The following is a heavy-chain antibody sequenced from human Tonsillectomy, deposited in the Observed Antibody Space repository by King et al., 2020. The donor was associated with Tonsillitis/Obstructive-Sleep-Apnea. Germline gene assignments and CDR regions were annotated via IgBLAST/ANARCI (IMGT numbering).Heavy chain of an antibody. CDR3: AKAXXXLPXXNWXDX. CDR1: GFTFSSXG. CDR2: ISYDGSNK. Sequence: VQLVESGGDVVQPGRSLRLSCAASGFTFSSXGMHWVRQAPGKGLEWVAVISYDGSNKYYADSVKGRFTISRDNSKNTLYLQMNSLRAEDTAVYYCAKAXXXLPXXNWXDXWGXGXLVTVS. J-gene: IGHJ5*01. D-gene: IGHD1-26*01. V-gene: IGHV3-30*18.